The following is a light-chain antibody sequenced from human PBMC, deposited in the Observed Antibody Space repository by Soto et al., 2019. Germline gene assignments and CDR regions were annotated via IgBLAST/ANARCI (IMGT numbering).Light chain of an antibody. CDR1: RSILSSSSNKNY. CDR3: QQTRSYPST. Sequence: DTVMTQSPDSLAVSLGERATINCRSSRSILSSSSNKNYLAWYQQKPGQPPKLLVYWASTRESGVPDRFSGSGSGTDFTLTISSLQAEDVAVYYCQQTRSYPSTFGGGTKVEIK. J-gene: IGKJ4*01. CDR2: WAS. V-gene: IGKV4-1*01.